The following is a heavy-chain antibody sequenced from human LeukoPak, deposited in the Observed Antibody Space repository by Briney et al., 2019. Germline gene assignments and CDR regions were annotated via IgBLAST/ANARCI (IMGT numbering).Heavy chain of an antibody. Sequence: SETLSLTCTVSGGSISSYYWSWIRQPPGKGLEWIGYIYYSGSTNYNPSLKSRVTISVDTSKNQFSLKLSSVTAADTAVYYCARYSSSWYANDYWGRGTLVTVSS. CDR3: ARYSSSWYANDY. V-gene: IGHV4-59*01. D-gene: IGHD6-13*01. CDR1: GGSISSYY. J-gene: IGHJ4*02. CDR2: IYYSGST.